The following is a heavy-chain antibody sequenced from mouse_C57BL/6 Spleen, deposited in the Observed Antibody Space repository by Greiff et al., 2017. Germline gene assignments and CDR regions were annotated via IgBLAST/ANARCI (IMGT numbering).Heavy chain of an antibody. CDR2: INPYNGGT. J-gene: IGHJ4*01. Sequence: EVQLQQSGPVLVKPGASVKMSCKASGYTFTDYYMNWVKQSHGKSLEWIGVINPYNGGTSYNQKFKGKATLTVDKSSSTAYMELNSLTSEDSAVYYCARLGDYDGYYYAMDYWGQGTSVTVSS. CDR3: ARLGDYDGYYYAMDY. D-gene: IGHD2-4*01. V-gene: IGHV1-19*01. CDR1: GYTFTDYY.